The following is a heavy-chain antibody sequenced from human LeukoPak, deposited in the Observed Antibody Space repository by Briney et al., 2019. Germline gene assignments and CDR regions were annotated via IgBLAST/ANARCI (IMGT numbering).Heavy chain of an antibody. D-gene: IGHD6-13*01. Sequence: GGSLRLSCAASGFTFSNYAMNWVRQAPGKGLEWVSGISSKGGTTYYADSVKGRFTISRDNSKNTLYLQMNSLRVEDTAVYYCAKGRQLASFDYWGQGTLVTVSS. CDR1: GFTFSNYA. CDR2: ISSKGGTT. V-gene: IGHV3-23*01. J-gene: IGHJ4*02. CDR3: AKGRQLASFDY.